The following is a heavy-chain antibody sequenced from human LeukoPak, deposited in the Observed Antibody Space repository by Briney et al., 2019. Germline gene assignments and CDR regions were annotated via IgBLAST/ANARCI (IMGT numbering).Heavy chain of an antibody. J-gene: IGHJ4*02. CDR2: IYYSRST. D-gene: IGHD4-4*01. CDR3: ARHDYSNYGYFDY. V-gene: IGHV4-59*08. Sequence: SETLSLTCTVSGGSISSYYWSWIRQPPGKGLEWIGYIYYSRSTNYNPSLKSRVTISVDTSKNQFSLKLSSVTAADTAVYYCARHDYSNYGYFDYWGQGTLVTVSS. CDR1: GGSISSYY.